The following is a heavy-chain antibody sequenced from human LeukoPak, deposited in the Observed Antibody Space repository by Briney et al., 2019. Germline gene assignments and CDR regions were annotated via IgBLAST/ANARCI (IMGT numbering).Heavy chain of an antibody. Sequence: SETLSLTCTVSGGPIDRHYWSWIRQPPGKGLGWIGYVFYPGSTNYNPSLKSRVTMSLDTSRDQFSLRLTSVTAADTAIYYCASRPAGSTWYGVFDYWSQGTLVTVSS. CDR3: ASRPAGSTWYGVFDY. CDR1: GGPIDRHY. V-gene: IGHV4-59*11. CDR2: VFYPGST. D-gene: IGHD6-13*01. J-gene: IGHJ4*02.